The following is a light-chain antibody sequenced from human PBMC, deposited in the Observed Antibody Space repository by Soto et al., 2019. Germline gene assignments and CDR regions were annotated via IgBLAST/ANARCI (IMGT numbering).Light chain of an antibody. CDR1: QDISSW. V-gene: IGKV1-12*01. J-gene: IGKJ4*01. CDR3: QQGDSFPFT. CDR2: AAS. Sequence: DLQMTQSPSSVSESVGDRVTITCRASQDISSWVAWYQQKPGKAPKLLISAASSLQSGVPRRFSGSGSGTDFTLIISSLQPEDFATYFCQQGDSFPFTFGGGTKVDIK.